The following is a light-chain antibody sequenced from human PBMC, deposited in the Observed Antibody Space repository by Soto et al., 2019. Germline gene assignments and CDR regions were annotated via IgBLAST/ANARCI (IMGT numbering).Light chain of an antibody. CDR2: DAS. J-gene: IGKJ1*01. V-gene: IGKV3-11*01. CDR1: QSVSSY. CDR3: QQRSNWPRT. Sequence: EIVLTQSPSTLSLSPGGRSNLSGRASQSVSSYLAWYQQKPGQAPRLLIYDASNRAPGIPARLSGSGSGTDFTLTISSIETEDFAVYYCQQRSNWPRTFGQGTKVDIK.